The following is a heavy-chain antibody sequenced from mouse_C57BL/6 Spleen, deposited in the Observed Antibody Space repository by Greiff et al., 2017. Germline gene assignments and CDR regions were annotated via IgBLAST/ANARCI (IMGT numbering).Heavy chain of an antibody. V-gene: IGHV1-54*01. Sequence: VQLQQSGAELVRPGTSVKVSCKASGYAFTNYLIEWVKQRPGQGLEWIGVINPGSGGTNYNEKFKGKATLTADKSSSTAYMQLSSLTSEDSAVYFCARREPYWYFDVWGTGTTVTVSS. J-gene: IGHJ1*03. CDR1: GYAFTNYL. CDR3: ARREPYWYFDV. CDR2: INPGSGGT.